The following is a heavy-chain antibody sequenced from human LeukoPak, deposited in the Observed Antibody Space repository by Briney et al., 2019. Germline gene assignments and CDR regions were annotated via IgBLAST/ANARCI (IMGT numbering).Heavy chain of an antibody. CDR1: GDSVSSNSAA. J-gene: IGHJ6*03. Sequence: SQTLSLTCAISGDSVSSNSAAWNWIRQSPSRGLEWLGRTYYRSKWYNDYAVSVKSRITINPDTSKNQFSLQLNSVTPEDTAVYYCARGAYDYEGYYYYYMDVWGKGTTVTVSS. CDR2: TYYRSKWYN. V-gene: IGHV6-1*01. D-gene: IGHD5-12*01. CDR3: ARGAYDYEGYYYYYMDV.